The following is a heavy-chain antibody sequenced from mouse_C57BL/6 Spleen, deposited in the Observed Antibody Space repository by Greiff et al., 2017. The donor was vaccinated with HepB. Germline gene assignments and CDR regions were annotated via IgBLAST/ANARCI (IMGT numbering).Heavy chain of an antibody. Sequence: EVQRVESGGGLVQPGGSLKLSCAASGFTFSDYYMYWVRQTPEKRLEWVAYISNGGGSTYYPDTVKGRFTISRDNAKNTLYLQMSRLKSEDTAMYYCARRSSGYWFAYWGQGTLVTVSA. J-gene: IGHJ3*01. CDR3: ARRSSGYWFAY. V-gene: IGHV5-12*01. CDR1: GFTFSDYY. CDR2: ISNGGGST. D-gene: IGHD3-2*02.